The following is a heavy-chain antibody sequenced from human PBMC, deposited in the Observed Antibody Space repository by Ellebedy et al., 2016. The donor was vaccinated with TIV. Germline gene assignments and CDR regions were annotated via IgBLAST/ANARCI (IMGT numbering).Heavy chain of an antibody. J-gene: IGHJ2*01. Sequence: PGGSLRLSCVASGFTFSDHWMHWVRQVPGKGLVWVSRVNRKDNIRTYADSVDGRFTISRDNAKNTVYLQMNRLTSEDTAIYYCARDVVDRYTPGAKNWYFDLWGRGTLVTVSS. CDR3: ARDVVDRYTPGAKNWYFDL. V-gene: IGHV3-74*03. CDR1: GFTFSDHW. CDR2: VNRKDNIR. D-gene: IGHD1-26*01.